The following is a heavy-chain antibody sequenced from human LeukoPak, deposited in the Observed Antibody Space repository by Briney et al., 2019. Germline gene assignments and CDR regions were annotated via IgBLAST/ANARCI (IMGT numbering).Heavy chain of an antibody. Sequence: GGSLRLSCAASGFTFSSYWMHWVRQAPGKGLVWVSRINSDGSSTNYADSVKGRFTISRDNAKNTLYVQMNGLRAEDTAVYYCAREDYYGSGSYAFDIWGQGTMVTVSS. D-gene: IGHD3-10*01. CDR3: AREDYYGSGSYAFDI. CDR1: GFTFSSYW. CDR2: INSDGSST. V-gene: IGHV3-74*01. J-gene: IGHJ3*02.